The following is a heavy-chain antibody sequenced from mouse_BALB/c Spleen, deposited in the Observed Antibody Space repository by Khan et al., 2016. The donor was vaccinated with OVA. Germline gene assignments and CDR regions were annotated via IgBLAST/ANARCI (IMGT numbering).Heavy chain of an antibody. CDR1: GYTFTDYY. V-gene: IGHV1-77*01. CDR2: IYPGSGNT. J-gene: IGHJ2*01. D-gene: IGHD2-1*01. Sequence: QVQLQQSGAELARPGASVKLSCKASGYTFTDYYINWVKQRTGQGLEWIGEIYPGSGNTYYNEKFKGKATLTADKSSSTAYMQLSSLTSEDSAVYFCARSSYGNTGYFDYWGQGTTRTVSS. CDR3: ARSSYGNTGYFDY.